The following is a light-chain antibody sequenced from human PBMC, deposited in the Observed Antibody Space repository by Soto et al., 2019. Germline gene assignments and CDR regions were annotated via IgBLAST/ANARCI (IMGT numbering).Light chain of an antibody. CDR1: SSDVGSYNV. J-gene: IGLJ1*01. CDR3: CSYAGSSSAYV. Sequence: QSALTQPASVYGSPGQSITISCTGTSSDVGSYNVVSWYQQHPGKAPKLLIYEVSKRPSGVSDRFSGSKSGNTASLTISGLQAEDEADYHCCSYAGSSSAYVFGTGTRSPS. CDR2: EVS. V-gene: IGLV2-23*02.